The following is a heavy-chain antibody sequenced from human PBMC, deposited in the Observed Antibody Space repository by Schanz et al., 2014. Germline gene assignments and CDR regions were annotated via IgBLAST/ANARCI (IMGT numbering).Heavy chain of an antibody. CDR1: GFTFSSYS. CDR2: ISGSGGST. J-gene: IGHJ4*02. D-gene: IGHD3-10*01. Sequence: VQLVESGGGLVKPGGSLRLSCAASGFTFSSYSMNWVRQAPGKGLEWVSGISGSGGSTYYADSVKGRFTISRDNSKNTLYLQMNSLRAEDTAVYYCARANYRRKINFDYWGRGTLVTVSS. CDR3: ARANYRRKINFDY. V-gene: IGHV3-23*04.